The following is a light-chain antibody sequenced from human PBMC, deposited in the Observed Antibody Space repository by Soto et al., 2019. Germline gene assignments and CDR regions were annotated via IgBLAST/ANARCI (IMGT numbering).Light chain of an antibody. Sequence: QSALTQPASISGSPGQSITISCTGTSSDVGGYNYVSWYQQHPSKAPKLMIYDVDNRPSGVSHRFSGSKSGKTASLTISGLHAEDEADYCCSSSTSSSTVVFGGGTKLTVL. CDR3: SSSTSSSTVV. J-gene: IGLJ2*01. CDR2: DVD. V-gene: IGLV2-14*01. CDR1: SSDVGGYNY.